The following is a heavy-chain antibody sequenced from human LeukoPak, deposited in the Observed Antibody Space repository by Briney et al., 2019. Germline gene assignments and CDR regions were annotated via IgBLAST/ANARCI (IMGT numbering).Heavy chain of an antibody. V-gene: IGHV1-69*04. J-gene: IGHJ3*02. D-gene: IGHD3-3*01. CDR1: GGTFSSYT. CDR3: ARDPPAYYDFWSGYRRSPDAFDI. Sequence: SVKVSCKASGGTFSSYTISWVRQAPGQGLEWMGRIIPILGIANYAQKFQGRVTITADKSTSTAYMELSSLRSEDTAVYYCARDPPAYYDFWSGYRRSPDAFDIWDQGTMVTVS. CDR2: IIPILGIA.